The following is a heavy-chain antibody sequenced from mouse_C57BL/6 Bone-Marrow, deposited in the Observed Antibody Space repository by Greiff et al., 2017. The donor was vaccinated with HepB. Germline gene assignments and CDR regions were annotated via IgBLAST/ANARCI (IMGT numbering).Heavy chain of an antibody. CDR2: IYPGDGDT. V-gene: IGHV1-80*01. CDR1: GYAFSSYW. J-gene: IGHJ3*01. D-gene: IGHD1-1*01. CDR3: ARSATSRGWFAY. Sequence: QVQLQQSGAELVKPGASVKISCKASGYAFSSYWMNWVKQRPGKGLEWIGQIYPGDGDTNYNGKFKGKATLTADKSSSTAYMQLSSLTSEDSAVYFCARSATSRGWFAYWGQGTLVTVSA.